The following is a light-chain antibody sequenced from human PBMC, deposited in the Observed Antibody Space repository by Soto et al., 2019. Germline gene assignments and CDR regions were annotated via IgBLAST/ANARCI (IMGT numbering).Light chain of an antibody. CDR3: QQYSGYSTT. J-gene: IGKJ1*01. CDR1: QSISNW. CDR2: KAS. Sequence: DIQMTQSPSTLSASVGDRVTITCRASQSISNWLAWYQQKPGKAPKLLIYKASSLESGVPSRFSGSGSGTEFTLTISSLQPDDFATYFCQQYSGYSTTFGQVTTVEVK. V-gene: IGKV1-5*03.